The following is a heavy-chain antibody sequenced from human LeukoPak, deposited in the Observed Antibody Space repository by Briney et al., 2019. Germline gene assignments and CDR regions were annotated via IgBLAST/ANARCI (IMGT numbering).Heavy chain of an antibody. CDR3: ARENYGSGSCFDY. CDR2: IYSSGST. V-gene: IGHV4-39*07. J-gene: IGHJ4*02. CDR1: GGSISSSSYY. Sequence: SETLSLTCTVSGGSISSSSYYWGWIRQPPGKGLEWIGSIYSSGSTYYNPSLKSRVTISVDTSKNQFSLKLSSVTAADTAVYYCARENYGSGSCFDYWGQGTLVTVSS. D-gene: IGHD3-10*01.